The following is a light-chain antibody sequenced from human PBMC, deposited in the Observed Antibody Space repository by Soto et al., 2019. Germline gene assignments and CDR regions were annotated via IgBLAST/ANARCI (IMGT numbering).Light chain of an antibody. CDR1: QDISDY. V-gene: IGKV1-9*01. CDR3: QQLNSYPLT. CDR2: AAS. Sequence: DIQWTQSPSFLSASVGDRVTITCRASQDISDYLAWYQQRPGKAPKLLIYAASTLQSGVPSRFSGSGSGTEFTLTISSLQPEDFATYSCQQLNSYPLTFGGGTKVDIK. J-gene: IGKJ4*01.